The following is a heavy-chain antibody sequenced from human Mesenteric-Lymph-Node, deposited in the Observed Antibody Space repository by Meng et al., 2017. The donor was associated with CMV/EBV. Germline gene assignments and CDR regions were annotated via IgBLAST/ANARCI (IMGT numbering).Heavy chain of an antibody. CDR1: GCSFSSYA. J-gene: IGHJ4*02. CDR2: ISILADGT. CDR3: AKDYDSSRMYEGN. D-gene: IGHD3-22*01. Sequence: HLLGSGGDLVHPGWSLHFSCAASGCSFSSYAFNWVRQAPGKGLEWVSTISILADGTHYADSVKGRFTISRDNSKNTLYLQMNSLRVDDTAVYYCAKDYDSSRMYEGNWGQGTLVTVSS. V-gene: IGHV3-23*01.